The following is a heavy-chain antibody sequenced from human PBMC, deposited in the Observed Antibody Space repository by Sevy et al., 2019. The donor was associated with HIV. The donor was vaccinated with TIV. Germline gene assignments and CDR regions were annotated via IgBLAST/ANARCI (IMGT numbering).Heavy chain of an antibody. CDR2: ISAYNGNT. CDR3: ARDRDSSGWYSPTPYGMDV. D-gene: IGHD6-19*01. V-gene: IGHV1-18*01. CDR1: GYTFTSYG. Sequence: ASVKVSCKASGYTFTSYGIRWVRQAPGQGLEWMGWISAYNGNTNYAQKLQGRVTMTTDTSTSTAYMELRSLRSDDTAVYYCARDRDSSGWYSPTPYGMDVWGQGTTVTVSS. J-gene: IGHJ6*02.